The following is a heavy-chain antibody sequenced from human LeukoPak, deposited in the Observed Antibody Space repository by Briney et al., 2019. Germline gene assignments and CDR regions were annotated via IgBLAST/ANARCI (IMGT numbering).Heavy chain of an antibody. Sequence: PGGSLRLSCAASGFTFSSYAMHWVRQAPGKGLEWVAVISYDGSNKYYADSVKGRFTISRDNSKNTLYLQMNSLRAEDTAVYYCARGHVRAFDIWGQGTMVTVSS. D-gene: IGHD3-10*02. CDR2: ISYDGSNK. CDR1: GFTFSSYA. CDR3: ARGHVRAFDI. V-gene: IGHV3-30*04. J-gene: IGHJ3*02.